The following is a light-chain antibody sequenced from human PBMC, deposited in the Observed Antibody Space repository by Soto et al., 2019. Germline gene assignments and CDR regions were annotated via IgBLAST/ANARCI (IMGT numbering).Light chain of an antibody. V-gene: IGLV2-14*01. J-gene: IGLJ2*01. CDR1: SSDVGGHNY. Sequence: QSALTQPASVSGSPGQSITISCTGTSSDVGGHNYVSWYQQHPGTAPKLMIYEVTNRPSGVSNRFSGSKSGNTASLTISGLQAEDAADYYCSSYTSSTTLDVVFGGGTKLTVL. CDR3: SSYTSSTTLDVV. CDR2: EVT.